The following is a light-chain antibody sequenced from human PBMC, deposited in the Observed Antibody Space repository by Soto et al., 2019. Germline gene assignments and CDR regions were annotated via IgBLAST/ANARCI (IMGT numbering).Light chain of an antibody. Sequence: QSVLTQLPSVSGAPGQRVTISCTGSSSNIGAGYDLHWYQQLPGTAPKLLIYRNNNRPSGVPDRFSGSKSGTSASLAITGLQAEDEADYYCQSYDSSLSGYVFGTGTKVTVL. V-gene: IGLV1-40*01. CDR1: SSNIGAGYD. CDR2: RNN. CDR3: QSYDSSLSGYV. J-gene: IGLJ1*01.